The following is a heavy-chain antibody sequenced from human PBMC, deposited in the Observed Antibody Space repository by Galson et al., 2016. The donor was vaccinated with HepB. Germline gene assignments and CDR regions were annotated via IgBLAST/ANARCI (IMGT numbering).Heavy chain of an antibody. CDR3: ARQYTGSHLDY. CDR1: GASIISRDW. J-gene: IGHJ4*02. Sequence: SETLSLTCGVSGASIISRDWWTWVRQPPEKGLEWIGQVYHSGTTNYSPSLKSRATISVDNSKNQFSLMLSSVPAADTAVYYCARQYTGSHLDYWGRGALVTVSS. V-gene: IGHV4-4*02. CDR2: VYHSGTT. D-gene: IGHD1-26*01.